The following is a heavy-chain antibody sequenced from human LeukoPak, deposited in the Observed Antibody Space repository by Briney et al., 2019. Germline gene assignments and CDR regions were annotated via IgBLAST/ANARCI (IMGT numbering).Heavy chain of an antibody. CDR3: TTPNSGKSDY. Sequence: SETLSLTCTVSGGSISSSSYYWGWIRQPPGKGLEWIGSIYYSGSTYYNPSLKSRVTISVDTSKNQFSLKLSSVTAADTAVYYCTTPNSGKSDYWGQGTLVTVSS. CDR2: IYYSGST. V-gene: IGHV4-39*01. J-gene: IGHJ4*02. D-gene: IGHD1-7*01. CDR1: GGSISSSSYY.